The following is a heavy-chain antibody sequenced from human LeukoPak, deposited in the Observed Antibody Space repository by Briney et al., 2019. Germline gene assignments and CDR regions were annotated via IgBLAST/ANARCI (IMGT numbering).Heavy chain of an antibody. J-gene: IGHJ4*02. Sequence: SETLSLTCTVSGGPVGSAGYYWSWIRQPPGGGLEWIGYIYYIRNTNYNPSLKSRVTMPLDPSKNQFSLKLNSVTAADTAVYYCARTQSQSGSYRYYFGYWGQGTLVTVSS. D-gene: IGHD1-26*01. CDR1: GGPVGSAGYY. CDR2: IYYIRNT. CDR3: ARTQSQSGSYRYYFGY. V-gene: IGHV4-61*08.